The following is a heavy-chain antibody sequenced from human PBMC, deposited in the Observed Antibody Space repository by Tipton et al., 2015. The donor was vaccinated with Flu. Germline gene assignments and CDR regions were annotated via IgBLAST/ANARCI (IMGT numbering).Heavy chain of an antibody. D-gene: IGHD3-10*02. J-gene: IGHJ4*02. CDR3: ARLSYYDVDLKNFYFDY. CDR2: IYYSGRT. V-gene: IGHV4-39*01. Sequence: PGLVKPSETLSLTCTDSGGSISSSSYNWGWIRQPPGKGLEWIASIYYSGRTYYNPSLKSRVTISADTSKSQFSLKLRSVTAADTAVYYCARLSYYDVDLKNFYFDYWGQGALVTVSS. CDR1: GGSISSSSYN.